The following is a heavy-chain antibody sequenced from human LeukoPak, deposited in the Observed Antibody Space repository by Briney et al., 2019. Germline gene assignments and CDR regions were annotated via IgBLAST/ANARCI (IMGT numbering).Heavy chain of an antibody. CDR2: INHSGST. V-gene: IGHV4-34*01. J-gene: IGHJ3*02. Sequence: PSETLSLTCAVSGGSFSGYSWSWIRQPPGKGLEWIGEINHSGSTNYNPSLKSRVTISVDTSKNQFSLKLSSVTAADTAVYYCAAGEAFDIWGQGTMVTVSS. CDR1: GGSFSGYS. CDR3: AAGEAFDI. D-gene: IGHD1-14*01.